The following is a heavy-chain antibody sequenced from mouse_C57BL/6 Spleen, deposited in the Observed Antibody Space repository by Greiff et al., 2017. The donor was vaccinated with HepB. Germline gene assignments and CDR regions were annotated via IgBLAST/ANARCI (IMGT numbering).Heavy chain of an antibody. CDR2: ISYDGSN. J-gene: IGHJ2*01. CDR1: GYSITSGYY. V-gene: IGHV3-6*01. Sequence: EVQLQESGPGLVKPSQSLSLTCSVTGYSITSGYYWNWIRQFPGNKLEWMGYISYDGSNNYNPSLKNRISITRDTSKNQFFLKLNSVTTEDTATYYCARTIYYAYYFDYWGQGTTLTVSS. CDR3: ARTIYYAYYFDY. D-gene: IGHD2-1*01.